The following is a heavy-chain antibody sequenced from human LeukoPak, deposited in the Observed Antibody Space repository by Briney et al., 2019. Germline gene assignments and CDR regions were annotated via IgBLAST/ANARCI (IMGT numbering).Heavy chain of an antibody. D-gene: IGHD2-15*01. Sequence: ASVKVSCKASGGTFSSYAISWVRQAPGQGLEWMGWMNPNSGNTGYAQKFQGRVTMTRNTSISTAYMELSSLRSEDTAVYYCARLYCSGGSCYSGYWGQGTLVTVSS. CDR2: MNPNSGNT. CDR3: ARLYCSGGSCYSGY. CDR1: GGTFSSYA. V-gene: IGHV1-8*02. J-gene: IGHJ4*02.